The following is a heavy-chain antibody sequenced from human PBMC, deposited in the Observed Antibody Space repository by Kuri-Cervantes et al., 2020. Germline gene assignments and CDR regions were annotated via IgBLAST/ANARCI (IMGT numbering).Heavy chain of an antibody. V-gene: IGHV3-53*01. CDR3: AKDGSIWFGDLSPYDS. D-gene: IGHD3-10*01. J-gene: IGHJ4*02. CDR2: IYSGGNT. CDR1: GFTFSNYW. Sequence: LSLTCAASGFTFSNYWMHWVRQAPGKGLEWVSVIYSGGNTYYSDSVKGRFTISRDNSKNSLHLHMSGLRVDDTAKYYCAKDGSIWFGDLSPYDSWGQGVLVTVSS.